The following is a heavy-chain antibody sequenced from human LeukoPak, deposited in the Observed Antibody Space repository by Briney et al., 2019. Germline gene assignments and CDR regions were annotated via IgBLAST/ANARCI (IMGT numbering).Heavy chain of an antibody. D-gene: IGHD6-19*01. J-gene: IGHJ3*02. CDR1: GFTFSSYA. CDR2: IWYDGSNK. Sequence: PGGSLRLSCAASGFTFSSYAMHWVRQAPGKGLEWVAVIWYDGSNKYYADSVKGRFTISRDNSKNTLYLQMNSLRAEDTAVYYCARAAVAGTGVGAFDIWGQGTMVTVSS. V-gene: IGHV3-33*08. CDR3: ARAAVAGTGVGAFDI.